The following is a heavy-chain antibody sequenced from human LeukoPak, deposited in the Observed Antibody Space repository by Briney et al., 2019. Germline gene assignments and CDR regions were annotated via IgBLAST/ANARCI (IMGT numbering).Heavy chain of an antibody. CDR1: GFTFDDYA. Sequence: GGSLRLSCAASGFTFDDYAMHWVRQAPGKGLEWVSGISWNSGSIGYADSVKGRFTISRDNAKNSLYLQMNSLRAEDMALYYCAISSSWQSLFDYWGQGTLVTVSS. J-gene: IGHJ4*02. CDR3: AISSSWQSLFDY. D-gene: IGHD6-13*01. V-gene: IGHV3-9*03. CDR2: ISWNSGSI.